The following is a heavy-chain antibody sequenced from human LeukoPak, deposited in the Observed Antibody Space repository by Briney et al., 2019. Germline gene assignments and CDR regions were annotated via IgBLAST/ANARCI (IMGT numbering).Heavy chain of an antibody. Sequence: PGRSLRLSCAASGFTFSSYGMHWVRQVPGKGLEWVAFLRYGGTNKDYADSVKGRFTISRDNSKNTVDLEMNSLRAEDTAVYYCAKDASNVVAATAVDSWGQGILVTVSS. CDR1: GFTFSSYG. V-gene: IGHV3-30*02. CDR3: AKDASNVVAATAVDS. J-gene: IGHJ4*02. D-gene: IGHD2-15*01. CDR2: LRYGGTNK.